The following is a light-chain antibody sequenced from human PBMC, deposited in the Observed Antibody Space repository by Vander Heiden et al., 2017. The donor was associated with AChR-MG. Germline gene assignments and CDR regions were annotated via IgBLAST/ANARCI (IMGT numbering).Light chain of an antibody. J-gene: IGLJ3*02. Sequence: QSALTPPRSVSGSPGQSVPLSCTGTSSDVGSYDCVSWYQRHPGKAPKRLLYDGNERPSGVPDRFSGSKAGNTASLTSSGHQDEDEAEYCCCSYAGSITWVFGGVTMLTVL. V-gene: IGLV2-11*01. CDR1: SSDVGSYDC. CDR3: CSYAGSITWV. CDR2: DGN.